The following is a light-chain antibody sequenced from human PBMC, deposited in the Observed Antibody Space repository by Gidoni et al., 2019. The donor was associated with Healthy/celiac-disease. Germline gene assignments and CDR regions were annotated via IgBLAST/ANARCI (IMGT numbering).Light chain of an antibody. CDR1: QSVSSSY. Sequence: EIVLTQSPGTLSLSPGERATLSCRASQSVSSSYLAWYQQKPGQAPRLLIYGASSRATGIPDRFSVSGSGTDFTLTISRLEPEDFAVYYCQQYGSSPRRLTFGGGTKVEIK. CDR3: QQYGSSPRRLT. J-gene: IGKJ4*01. CDR2: GAS. V-gene: IGKV3-20*01.